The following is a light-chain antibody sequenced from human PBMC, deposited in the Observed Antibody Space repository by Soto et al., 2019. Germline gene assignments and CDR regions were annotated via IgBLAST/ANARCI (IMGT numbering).Light chain of an antibody. CDR1: SSDVGAYNF. Sequence: QSALTQPASVSGSPGQSITISCTGTSSDVGAYNFVSWYQHHPDKAPKLIIYGVTNRPSGVSHRFSGSKSGNTASLTISGLQAADEADYYCSLYTSENAYVFGTGTKLTVL. V-gene: IGLV2-14*01. CDR2: GVT. CDR3: SLYTSENAYV. J-gene: IGLJ1*01.